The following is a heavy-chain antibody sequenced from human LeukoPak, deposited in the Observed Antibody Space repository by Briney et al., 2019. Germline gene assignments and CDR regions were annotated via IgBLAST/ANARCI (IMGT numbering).Heavy chain of an antibody. J-gene: IGHJ4*02. D-gene: IGHD6-19*01. CDR3: ASLGEQWLVQYLHY. CDR2: ISSSGSTI. CDR1: GFTFSDYF. Sequence: GGSLRLSCAASGFTFSDYFMSWIRQAPGKGLEWVSYISSSGSTIYYADSVKGRFTISRDNAKNSLYLQMNSLRAEDTAVYYYASLGEQWLVQYLHYWGQGTLVTVSS. V-gene: IGHV3-11*01.